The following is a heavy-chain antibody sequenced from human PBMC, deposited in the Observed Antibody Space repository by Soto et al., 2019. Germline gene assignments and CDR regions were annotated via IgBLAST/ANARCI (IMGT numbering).Heavy chain of an antibody. Sequence: QVQLQQWGAGLLKPSETLSLTYAVYGGSFSGYYWSWIRQPPGKGLEWIGEINHSGSTNYNPSLKSRVTISVDTSKNQFSLKLSSVTAADTGVYYCARADTAMVTVDYWGQGTLVTVSS. CDR3: ARADTAMVTVDY. V-gene: IGHV4-34*01. J-gene: IGHJ4*02. D-gene: IGHD5-18*01. CDR2: INHSGST. CDR1: GGSFSGYY.